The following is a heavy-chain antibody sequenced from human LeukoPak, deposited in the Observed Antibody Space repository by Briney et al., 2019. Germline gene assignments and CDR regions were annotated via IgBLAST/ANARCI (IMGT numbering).Heavy chain of an antibody. J-gene: IGHJ4*02. CDR1: GDSVSSNSAA. CDR2: TYYRSKWYN. V-gene: IGHV6-1*01. Sequence: SQTLSLTCAISGDSVSSNSAAWNWIRQSPSRGLEWLGRTYYRSKWYNDYAVSVKSRITINPDTSKNQFSLQLDSVTPEDTAVYYCAREVGGYDSSGFYRPFDYWGQGTLVTVSS. D-gene: IGHD3-22*01. CDR3: AREVGGYDSSGFYRPFDY.